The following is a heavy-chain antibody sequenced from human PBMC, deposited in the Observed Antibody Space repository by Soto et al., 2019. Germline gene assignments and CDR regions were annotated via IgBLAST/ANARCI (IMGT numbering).Heavy chain of an antibody. CDR3: ALIGRLDQLLCHY. Sequence: PSETLSLTCTVSGGSISSSSYYWGWIRQPPGKGLEWIGSIYYSGSTYYNPSLKSRVTISADTSKNQFSLKLSSVTAADTAVYYCALIGRLDQLLCHYWGRGTLVTVSS. V-gene: IGHV4-39*01. J-gene: IGHJ4*02. CDR2: IYYSGST. CDR1: GGSISSSSYY. D-gene: IGHD2-2*01.